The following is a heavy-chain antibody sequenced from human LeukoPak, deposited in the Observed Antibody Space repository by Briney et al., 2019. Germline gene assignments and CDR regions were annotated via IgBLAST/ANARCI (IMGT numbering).Heavy chain of an antibody. Sequence: PSETLSLTCAVYGGSFSGYYWCWIRQPPGKGLEWIGEINHSGSTNYNPSLKSRVTISVDTSKNQFSLKLSSVTAADTAVYYCARGRLDYVWGSYRPYYFDYWGQGTLVTVSS. CDR3: ARGRLDYVWGSYRPYYFDY. J-gene: IGHJ4*02. CDR2: INHSGST. CDR1: GGSFSGYY. D-gene: IGHD3-16*02. V-gene: IGHV4-34*01.